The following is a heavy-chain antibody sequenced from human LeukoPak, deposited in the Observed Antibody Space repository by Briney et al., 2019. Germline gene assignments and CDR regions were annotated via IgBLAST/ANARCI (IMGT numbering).Heavy chain of an antibody. CDR3: ARDIREDIVVVPAAKGAFDI. J-gene: IGHJ3*02. D-gene: IGHD2-2*01. CDR1: GFTFSSYE. Sequence: GGSLRLSCAASGFTFSSYEMNWVRQAPGKGLEWVSYISSSGSTIYYADSVKGRYTISRDNAKNSLYLQMNSLRAEDTAVYYCARDIREDIVVVPAAKGAFDIWGQGTMVTVSS. CDR2: ISSSGSTI. V-gene: IGHV3-48*03.